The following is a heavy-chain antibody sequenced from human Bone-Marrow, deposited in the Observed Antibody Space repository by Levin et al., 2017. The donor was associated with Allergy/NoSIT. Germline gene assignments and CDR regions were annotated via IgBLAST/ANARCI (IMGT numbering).Heavy chain of an antibody. J-gene: IGHJ6*02. CDR1: GFTFSANA. CDR2: MSDDGSNQ. Sequence: GGSLRLSCVASGFTFSANAMHWVRQAPGKGLEWVAVMSDDGSNQFYADSVRGRFTISGDNSRNTVYLQMNSLGPDDTAVYYCARDRVAYYYGSGFCSDQGGVDVWGQGTSVIVSS. CDR3: ARDRVAYYYGSGFCSDQGGVDV. D-gene: IGHD3-10*01. V-gene: IGHV3-30*04.